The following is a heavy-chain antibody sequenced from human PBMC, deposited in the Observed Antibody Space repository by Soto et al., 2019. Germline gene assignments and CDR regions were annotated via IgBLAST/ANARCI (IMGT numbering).Heavy chain of an antibody. CDR2: ISGSGGST. J-gene: IGHJ4*02. V-gene: IGHV3-23*01. Sequence: PGGSLRLACAASGFTFSIFAMSWVRQSPGKGLEWVSTISGSGGSTYYADAVKGRFSISRDNSMGTLYLQMKSLRVEDTAIYQCAKEVSLGSTVDLGYWGQGTLVTVSS. CDR3: AKEVSLGSTVDLGY. CDR1: GFTFSIFA. D-gene: IGHD7-27*01.